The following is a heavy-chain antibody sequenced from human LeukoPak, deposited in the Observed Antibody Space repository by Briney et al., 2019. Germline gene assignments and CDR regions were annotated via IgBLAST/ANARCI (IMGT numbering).Heavy chain of an antibody. D-gene: IGHD2-15*01. V-gene: IGHV3-7*01. CDR2: IRQDGNEI. CDR1: GFTFDTYW. CDR3: ARESGGSRNFDY. Sequence: PGGSLGLSCAASGFTFDTYWMTWVRQAPGKGLEWVANIRQDGNEIYYVDSVKGRFTISRDNAKSSLYLQMNSLRAEDTAVYYCARESGGSRNFDYWGQGTLVTVSS. J-gene: IGHJ4*02.